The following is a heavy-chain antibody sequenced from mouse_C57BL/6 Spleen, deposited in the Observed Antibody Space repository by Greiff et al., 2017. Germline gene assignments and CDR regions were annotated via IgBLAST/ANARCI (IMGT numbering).Heavy chain of an antibody. CDR3: ARPYCYGSSDLFAY. D-gene: IGHD1-1*01. J-gene: IGHJ3*01. CDR1: GFTFSDYG. Sequence: EVQRVESGGGLVKPGGSLKLSCAASGFTFSDYGMHWVRQAPEKGLEWVAYISSGSSTIYYADTVKGRFTISRDNAKNTLFLQMTSLRSEDTAMYYCARPYCYGSSDLFAYWGQGTLVTVSA. CDR2: ISSGSSTI. V-gene: IGHV5-17*01.